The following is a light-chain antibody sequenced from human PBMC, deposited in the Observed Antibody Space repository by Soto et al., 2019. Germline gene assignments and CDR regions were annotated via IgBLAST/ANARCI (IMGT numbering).Light chain of an antibody. CDR3: QPYGTSPGT. Sequence: RATLSCRASQSVSSSYLAWYQQKPGQAPRLLIYGASSRATGIPDRFSGSGSGTDFTLTISRLEPEDFAVYYCQPYGTSPGTFGQGTKVDIK. J-gene: IGKJ1*01. V-gene: IGKV3-20*01. CDR1: QSVSSSY. CDR2: GAS.